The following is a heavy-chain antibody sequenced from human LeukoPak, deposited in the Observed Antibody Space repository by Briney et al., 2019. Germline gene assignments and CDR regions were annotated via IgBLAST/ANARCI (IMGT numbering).Heavy chain of an antibody. Sequence: SQTLSLTCSISGDSVSSNNAAWNWIRQSPSRGLEWLGRTYYRPKWCNDYAVSVKSRISINPDTSKNQFSLQLNSVTPEDTAVYYCARDTRYGSGWPYYFDYWGQGTLVTVSS. CDR3: ARDTRYGSGWPYYFDY. D-gene: IGHD6-19*01. CDR1: GDSVSSNNAA. V-gene: IGHV6-1*01. CDR2: TYYRPKWCN. J-gene: IGHJ4*02.